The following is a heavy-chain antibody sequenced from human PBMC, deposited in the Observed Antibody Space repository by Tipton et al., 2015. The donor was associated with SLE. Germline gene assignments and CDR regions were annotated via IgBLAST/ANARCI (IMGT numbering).Heavy chain of an antibody. CDR3: ARVAPTEVFDY. J-gene: IGHJ4*02. CDR2: IIHSGVT. Sequence: TLSLTCTVSGGSITSGNFYWGWIRQTPGKGLEWIAEIIHSGVTNYNPSLRSRVTISVDMSKNQVSLKLSSVTAADTAVYYCARVAPTEVFDYWGQGTLVTVSS. CDR1: GGSITSGNFY. V-gene: IGHV4-39*07. D-gene: IGHD1-1*01.